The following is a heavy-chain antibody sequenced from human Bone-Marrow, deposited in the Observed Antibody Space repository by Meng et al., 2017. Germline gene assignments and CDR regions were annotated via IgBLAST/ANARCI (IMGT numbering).Heavy chain of an antibody. J-gene: IGHJ4*02. D-gene: IGHD1-26*01. CDR3: ARGSSGSYAWVDY. CDR1: GFTFRSYA. Sequence: GESLKISCAASGFTFRSYAIDWVRQAPGKGLEWVAVISYDGSNKYYADSVKGRVTIFRDNSKNTMDLQMHSLRAEDTAVYYCARGSSGSYAWVDYWGQGTLVTVSS. V-gene: IGHV3-30*04. CDR2: ISYDGSNK.